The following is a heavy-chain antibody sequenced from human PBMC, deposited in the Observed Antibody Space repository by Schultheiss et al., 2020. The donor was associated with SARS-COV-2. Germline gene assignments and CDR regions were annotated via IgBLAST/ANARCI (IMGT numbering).Heavy chain of an antibody. J-gene: IGHJ5*02. CDR3: ARYYYDGTGDNWFDP. Sequence: SETLSLTCTVSGGSISSGGYYWSWIRQHPGKGLEWIGYIYYSGSTYYNPSLKSRVTISVDTSKNQFSLKLSSVTAADTAVYYCARYYYDGTGDNWFDPWGQGIQVTVSS. CDR2: IYYSGST. D-gene: IGHD3-10*01. CDR1: GGSISSGGYY. V-gene: IGHV4-30-4*08.